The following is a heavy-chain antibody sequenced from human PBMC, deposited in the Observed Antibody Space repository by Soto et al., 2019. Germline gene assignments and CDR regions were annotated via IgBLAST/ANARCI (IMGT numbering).Heavy chain of an antibody. V-gene: IGHV4-59*01. CDR1: GGSISSYY. D-gene: IGHD4-17*01. Sequence: QVQLQESGPGLVKPSETLSLTCTVSGGSISSYYWSWIRQPPGKGLEWIGYIYYSGSTNYNPSLKSRVTLSVDTSKNQFSLKLSSVTAADTAVYYCARVPTDEGGYFDYWGQGTLVTVSS. J-gene: IGHJ4*02. CDR3: ARVPTDEGGYFDY. CDR2: IYYSGST.